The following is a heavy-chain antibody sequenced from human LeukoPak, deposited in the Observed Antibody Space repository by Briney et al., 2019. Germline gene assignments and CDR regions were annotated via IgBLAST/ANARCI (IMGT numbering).Heavy chain of an antibody. CDR2: ISSSSSYI. CDR3: AKDLSIAARGYFDY. Sequence: GGSPRLSCAASGFTFSSYSMNWVRQAPGKGLEWVSSISSSSSYIYYADSVKGRFTISRDNSKNTLYLQMNSLRAEDTAVYYCAKDLSIAARGYFDYWGQGTLVTVSS. J-gene: IGHJ4*02. CDR1: GFTFSSYS. D-gene: IGHD6-6*01. V-gene: IGHV3-21*04.